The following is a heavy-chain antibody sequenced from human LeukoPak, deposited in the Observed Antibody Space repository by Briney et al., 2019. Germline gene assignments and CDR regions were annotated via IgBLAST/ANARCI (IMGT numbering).Heavy chain of an antibody. CDR2: IFTGGDT. V-gene: IGHV3-66*02. D-gene: IGHD6-19*01. Sequence: GGSLRLSCAVSGFTFIDNHMNWVRQGPGKGLEWVSVIFTGGDTSYADSVKGRFTIFRDRSKNTLFLQMNSLTPEDTAAYYCLRQGLGGADYWGQGTLVTVSS. CDR3: LRQGLGGADY. J-gene: IGHJ4*02. CDR1: GFTFIDNH.